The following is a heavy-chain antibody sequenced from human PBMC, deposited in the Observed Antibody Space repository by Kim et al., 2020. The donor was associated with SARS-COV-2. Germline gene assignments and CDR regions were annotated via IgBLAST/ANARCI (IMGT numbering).Heavy chain of an antibody. V-gene: IGHV1-24*01. J-gene: IGHJ6*02. Sequence: ASVKVSCNVSGYTLTELSMHWVRQAPGKGLEWMGGFDPEDAETIYAQKFQGRVTMTEDTSTDTAYMELSSLRSEDTAVYYCATAPAVAGIGYYYYGMDVWGQGTTVTVSS. D-gene: IGHD6-19*01. CDR2: FDPEDAET. CDR1: GYTLTELS. CDR3: ATAPAVAGIGYYYYGMDV.